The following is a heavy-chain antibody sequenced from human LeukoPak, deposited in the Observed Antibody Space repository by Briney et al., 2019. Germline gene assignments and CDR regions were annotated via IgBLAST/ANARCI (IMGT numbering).Heavy chain of an antibody. CDR1: GFTFSSYW. J-gene: IGHJ4*02. Sequence: GGSLRLSCAASGFTFSSYWMSWVRQAPGRGLEWVANIKQDGSEKYYVDSVKGRFTISRDSAKNSLYLQMNSLRAEDTAVYYCAKAWISTSSLVGSWYWGQGTLVTVSA. CDR2: IKQDGSEK. D-gene: IGHD6-6*01. V-gene: IGHV3-7*01. CDR3: AKAWISTSSLVGSWY.